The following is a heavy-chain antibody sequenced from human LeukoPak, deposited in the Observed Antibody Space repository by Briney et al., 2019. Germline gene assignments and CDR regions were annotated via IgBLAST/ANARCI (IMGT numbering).Heavy chain of an antibody. V-gene: IGHV4-39*01. CDR3: ARGVRDYGMDV. CDR2: LYYSGST. Sequence: PSETLSLTCTVSGDSTRSSSYYWGWIRQPPGKGLEWIGSLYYSGSTYYNPSLKSRVTISVDTSKNQCSLKLSSVTAADTAVCYCARGVRDYGMDVWGQGTTVTVSS. J-gene: IGHJ6*02. CDR1: GDSTRSSSYY.